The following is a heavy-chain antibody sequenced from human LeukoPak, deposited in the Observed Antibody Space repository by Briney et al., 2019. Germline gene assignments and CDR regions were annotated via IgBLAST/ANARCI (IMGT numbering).Heavy chain of an antibody. V-gene: IGHV4-39*07. CDR1: GGSISSSSYY. CDR3: ARDYYDSSGYFRRDY. CDR2: IYYSGST. D-gene: IGHD3-22*01. J-gene: IGHJ4*02. Sequence: SETLSLTCTVSGGSISSSSYYWGWIRQPPGKGLEWIGSIYYSGSTYYNPSLKSRVTISVDTSKNQFSLKLSSVTAADTAVYYCARDYYDSSGYFRRDYWGQGTLVTVSS.